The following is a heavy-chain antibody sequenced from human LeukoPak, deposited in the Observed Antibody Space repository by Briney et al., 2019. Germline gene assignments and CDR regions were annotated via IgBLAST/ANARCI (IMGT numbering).Heavy chain of an antibody. CDR2: INHSGST. D-gene: IGHD3-10*01. CDR3: ARLRVRGVTQA. J-gene: IGHJ5*02. V-gene: IGHV4-34*01. Sequence: SETLSLTCAVYGGSLSGYYWSWIRQPPGKGLEGIGEINHSGSTNYNPSLRSRGTILVDTSKNQFSLKLSSVTAADTAVYYCARLRVRGVTQAWGQGTLVTVSS. CDR1: GGSLSGYY.